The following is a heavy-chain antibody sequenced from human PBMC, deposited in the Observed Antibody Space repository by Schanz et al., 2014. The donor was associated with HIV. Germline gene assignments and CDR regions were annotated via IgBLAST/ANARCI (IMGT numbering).Heavy chain of an antibody. CDR1: GITFNNYG. Sequence: QVQLVESGGGVVQPGGSLRLSCAVSGITFNNYGMHWVRQAPGKGLEWVAVISYVGRNKHYAESVKGRFTISRDNSKNTLYLQMKSLRAEDTAVYYCAKDRNYYDSKYIGKGNYYYYYGMDDWGQGTTVTVSS. J-gene: IGHJ6*02. CDR2: ISYVGRNK. CDR3: AKDRNYYDSKYIGKGNYYYYYGMDD. V-gene: IGHV3-30*18. D-gene: IGHD3-22*01.